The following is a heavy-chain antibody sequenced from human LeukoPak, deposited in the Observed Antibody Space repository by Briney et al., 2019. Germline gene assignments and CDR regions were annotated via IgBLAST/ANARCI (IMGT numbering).Heavy chain of an antibody. CDR2: IYDSGST. J-gene: IGHJ4*02. Sequence: SETLSLTCTVSGGSIRSSYYYWGWIRQPPGKGLEWIGSIYDSGSTYYNPSLKSRVTISVDTSKNQFSLKLNSVTAADTAVYYCARADYGGNSATLDYWGQGTLVTVSS. CDR3: ARADYGGNSATLDY. CDR1: GGSIRSSYYY. D-gene: IGHD4-23*01. V-gene: IGHV4-39*01.